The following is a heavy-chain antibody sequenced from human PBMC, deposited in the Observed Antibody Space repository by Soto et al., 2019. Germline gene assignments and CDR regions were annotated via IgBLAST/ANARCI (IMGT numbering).Heavy chain of an antibody. J-gene: IGHJ6*02. V-gene: IGHV1-69*01. CDR2: VIPIFGTA. CDR3: ASRGLYYSYYGMDV. Sequence: QVQLVQSGAELKKPGSSVKVSCKASGGTFSSYAISWVRQAPGQGLEWMGGVIPIFGTANYAQKFQGRVTITADESTSTAYMELSSLSSEDTAVYYCASRGLYYSYYGMDVWGQGTTVTVSS. CDR1: GGTFSSYA. D-gene: IGHD2-2*02.